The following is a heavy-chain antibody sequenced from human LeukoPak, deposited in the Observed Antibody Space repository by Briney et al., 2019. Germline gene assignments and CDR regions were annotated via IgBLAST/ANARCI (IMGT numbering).Heavy chain of an antibody. CDR3: AIAHSSGWYRGLGYFDY. V-gene: IGHV1-69*05. D-gene: IGHD6-19*01. CDR1: GGTFSSYA. J-gene: IGHJ4*02. Sequence: SVKVSRKASGGTFSSYAISWVRQAPGQGLEWMGGIIPIFGTANYAQKFQGRVTITTDESTSTAYMELSSLRSEDTAVYYCAIAHSSGWYRGLGYFDYWGQGTLVTVSS. CDR2: IIPIFGTA.